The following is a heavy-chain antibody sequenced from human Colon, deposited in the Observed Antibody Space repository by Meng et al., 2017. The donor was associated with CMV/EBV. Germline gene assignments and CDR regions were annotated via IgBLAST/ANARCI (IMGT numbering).Heavy chain of an antibody. CDR3: ARGPSSSIQGFPF. Sequence: ASVKVSCKASGYTFTGYHMHWVRQAPGQGLEWMGWINPKTGGTNYAQKFQGRVTMTRDTSISTAYMELNSLRSDDTAVYFCARGPSSSIQGFPFWGQGTLVTVSS. CDR1: GYTFTGYH. CDR2: INPKTGGT. D-gene: IGHD2-15*01. V-gene: IGHV1-2*02. J-gene: IGHJ4*02.